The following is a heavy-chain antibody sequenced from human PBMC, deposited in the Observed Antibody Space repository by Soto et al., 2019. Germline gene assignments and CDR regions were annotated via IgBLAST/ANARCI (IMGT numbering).Heavy chain of an antibody. D-gene: IGHD4-17*01. J-gene: IGHJ6*02. CDR3: ARSLTTVVTMDV. V-gene: IGHV4-30-4*01. CDR2: IYYSGST. Sequence: PSETLSLTCTVSGGSISSGDYYWSWIRQPPGKGLEWIGYIYYSGSTYYNPSLKSRVTISVDTSKNQFSLKLSSVTAADTAVYYCARSLTTVVTMDVWGQGTTVTVSS. CDR1: GGSISSGDYY.